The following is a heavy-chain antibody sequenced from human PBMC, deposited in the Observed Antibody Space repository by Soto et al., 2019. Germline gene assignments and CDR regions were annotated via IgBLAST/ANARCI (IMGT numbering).Heavy chain of an antibody. J-gene: IGHJ5*01. CDR2: IKQDGFDK. CDR3: ARSRSLEWGDS. V-gene: IGHV3-7*01. CDR1: GFPLSSYW. Sequence: PVGSLRLSCEASGFPLSSYWMSWVRQAPGKGLEWLANIKQDGFDKYYVDSVKGRFTISRDNAKNSVYLQMSSLRVEDTAFYYCARSRSLEWGDSWGQGTLVTVSS. D-gene: IGHD3-3*01.